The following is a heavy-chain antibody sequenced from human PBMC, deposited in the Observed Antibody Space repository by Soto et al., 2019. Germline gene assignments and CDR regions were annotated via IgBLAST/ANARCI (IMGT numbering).Heavy chain of an antibody. D-gene: IGHD3-10*01. CDR2: IKHSGGT. V-gene: IGHV4-39*07. CDR3: ARTYYYRSGTYFAWFDP. Sequence: SETLSLTCTVSGGSISSGDYYWSWIRQSPGKGLEWIGQIKHSGGTNYNPLLKSRVTISVDTPRNQFSPKLSSVTAADTAVYFCARTYYYRSGTYFAWFDPWGQGTLVTVSS. CDR1: GGSISSGDYY. J-gene: IGHJ5*02.